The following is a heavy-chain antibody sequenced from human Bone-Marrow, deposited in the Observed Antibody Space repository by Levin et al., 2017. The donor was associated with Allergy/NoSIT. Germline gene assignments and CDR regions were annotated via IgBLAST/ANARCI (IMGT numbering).Heavy chain of an antibody. CDR3: ARGGGADDYGDYEGLSLQGYFDY. CDR2: IGTAGDT. V-gene: IGHV3-13*01. D-gene: IGHD4-17*01. Sequence: PGGSLRLSCAASGFTFSSYDMHWVRQATGKGLEWVSAIGTAGDTYYPGSVKGRFTISRENAKNSLYLQMNSLRAGDTAVYYCARGGGADDYGDYEGLSLQGYFDYWGQGTLVTVSS. J-gene: IGHJ4*02. CDR1: GFTFSSYD.